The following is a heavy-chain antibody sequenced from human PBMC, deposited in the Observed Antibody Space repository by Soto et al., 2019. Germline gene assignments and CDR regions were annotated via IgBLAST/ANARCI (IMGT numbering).Heavy chain of an antibody. CDR2: ISSSSSTI. D-gene: IGHD1-1*01. Sequence: PGGSLRLSCAASGFTFSSYSMNWVRQAPGKGLEWVSYISSSSSTIYYADSVKGRFTISRDNSKDTLYLQMNSLRAEDTAVYYCAKDWPGTSTYGVDVWGQGTTVTVSS. V-gene: IGHV3-48*01. CDR1: GFTFSSYS. J-gene: IGHJ6*02. CDR3: AKDWPGTSTYGVDV.